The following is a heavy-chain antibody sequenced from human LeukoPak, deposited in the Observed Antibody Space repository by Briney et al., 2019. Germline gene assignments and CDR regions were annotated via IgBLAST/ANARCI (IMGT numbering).Heavy chain of an antibody. D-gene: IGHD2-15*01. CDR3: AKDSVGYCSGGSCYPNY. CDR2: ISYDGSNK. V-gene: IGHV3-30*18. J-gene: IGHJ4*02. CDR1: GFTFSSYG. Sequence: GGSLRLSCAASGFTFSSYGMHWVRQAPGKGLEWVAVISYDGSNKYYADSVKGRFTISRDNSKNTLYLQMNSLRAEDTAVYYCAKDSVGYCSGGSCYPNYWGQGTLVTVSS.